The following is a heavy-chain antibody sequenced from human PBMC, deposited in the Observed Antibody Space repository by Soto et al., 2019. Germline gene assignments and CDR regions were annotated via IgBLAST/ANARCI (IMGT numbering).Heavy chain of an antibody. CDR3: ASGGLWPNYYYYYYGMDV. V-gene: IGHV3-23*01. CDR2: ISGSGGST. J-gene: IGHJ6*02. Sequence: EVQLLESGGGLVQPGGSLRLSCAASGFTFSSYAMSWVRQAPGKGLEWVSAISGSGGSTYYADSVKGRFTISRDNSKNTLSLQMNSLRAEDTAVYYCASGGLWPNYYYYYYGMDVWGQGTTVTVSS. D-gene: IGHD3-10*01. CDR1: GFTFSSYA.